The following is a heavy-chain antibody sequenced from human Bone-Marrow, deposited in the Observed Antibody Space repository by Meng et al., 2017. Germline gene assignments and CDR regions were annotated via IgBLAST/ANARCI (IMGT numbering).Heavy chain of an antibody. V-gene: IGHV1-46*01. J-gene: IGHJ4*02. CDR3: AREREAQYYYDSSDRRFDY. D-gene: IGHD3-22*01. CDR2: INPSGGST. Sequence: QGRLVRSGAGGKKPGASVKVSCKASGYTFTSYYMHWVRQAPGQGLEWMGIINPSGGSTSYAQKFQGRVTMTRDTSTSTVYMELSSLRSEDTAVYYCAREREAQYYYDSSDRRFDYWGQGTLVTAPQ. CDR1: GYTFTSYY.